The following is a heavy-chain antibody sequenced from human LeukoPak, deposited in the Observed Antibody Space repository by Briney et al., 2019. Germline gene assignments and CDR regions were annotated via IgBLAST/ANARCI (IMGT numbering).Heavy chain of an antibody. V-gene: IGHV3-30*18. CDR3: AKDETGT. J-gene: IGHJ5*02. CDR1: GFTFSSYG. Sequence: GGSLRLSCAASGFTFSSYGMHWVRQAPGKGLEWVAVISYDGSNKYYADSVKGRFTTSRDNSKNTLYLQMNSLRAEDTAVYYCAKDETGTWGQGTLVTVSS. CDR2: ISYDGSNK.